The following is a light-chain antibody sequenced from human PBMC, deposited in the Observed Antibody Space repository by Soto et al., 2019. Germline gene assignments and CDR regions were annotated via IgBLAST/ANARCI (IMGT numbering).Light chain of an antibody. CDR1: MSDVGRYNY. CDR3: NSYAGTSTPYI. Sequence: QSALTQPASVSGSPGQSITISCTGTMSDVGRYNYVSWYQQYPGKAPKAMIYDVSNRHSGVSNRFSGSKSGNTASLTISGLQAEDEADYYCNSYAGTSTPYIFGTGTKLTVL. CDR2: DVS. J-gene: IGLJ1*01. V-gene: IGLV2-14*03.